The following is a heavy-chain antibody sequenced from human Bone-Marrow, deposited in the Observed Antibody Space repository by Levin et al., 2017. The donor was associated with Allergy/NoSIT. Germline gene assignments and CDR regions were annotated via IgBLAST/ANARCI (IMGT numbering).Heavy chain of an antibody. CDR2: IYWDDDK. Sequence: SGPTLVKPTQTLTLTCTFSGLSFNTSGVGVGWIRQPPGKALEWLALIYWDDDKRYSPSLQSRLTITKDTSINQVVLTMTNMYPVDTGAYYCALLTLYGDGDVSDFHFWGQGTLVTVSS. J-gene: IGHJ4*02. D-gene: IGHD4-17*01. CDR1: GLSFNTSGVG. V-gene: IGHV2-5*02. CDR3: ALLTLYGDGDVSDFHF.